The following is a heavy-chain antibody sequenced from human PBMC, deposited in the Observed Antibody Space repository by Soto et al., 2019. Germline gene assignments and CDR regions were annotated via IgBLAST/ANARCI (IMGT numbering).Heavy chain of an antibody. V-gene: IGHV3-23*01. CDR2: ISAGGGST. J-gene: IGHJ2*01. D-gene: IGHD6-19*01. CDR3: AKGSSGWYSPNYWYFDL. CDR1: GFTFSNYA. Sequence: EVQLLESGGGLVQPGGSLRLSCAASGFTFSNYAMSWVRQAPGKGLEWVSAISAGGGSTYYADSVKGRFIISRDNSKNTLYLQMNSLRAEDTAVYYCAKGSSGWYSPNYWYFDLWGRGTLVTVSS.